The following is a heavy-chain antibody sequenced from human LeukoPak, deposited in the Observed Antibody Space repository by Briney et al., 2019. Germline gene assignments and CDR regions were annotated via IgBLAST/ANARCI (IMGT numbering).Heavy chain of an antibody. Sequence: SVKISCKASGGTFSSYAISWVRHAPGQGLEWMGGIIPIFGAANYAQKFQGRVTITTEESTSTAYMELSSLRSEDKAVYYWARIAAAATGPDYWGQRTLVTASS. CDR2: IIPIFGAA. CDR1: GGTFSSYA. CDR3: ARIAAAATGPDY. V-gene: IGHV1-69*05. D-gene: IGHD6-13*01. J-gene: IGHJ4*02.